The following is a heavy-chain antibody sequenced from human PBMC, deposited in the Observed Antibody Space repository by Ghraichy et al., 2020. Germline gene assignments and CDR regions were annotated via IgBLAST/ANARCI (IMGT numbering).Heavy chain of an antibody. J-gene: IGHJ6*02. CDR2: IYPGDSDT. CDR3: ARRAATTVTPPLNYGMDV. Sequence: GESLNISCKGSGYSFTSYWIGWVRQMPGKGLEWMGIIYPGDSDTRYSPSFQGQVTISADKSISTAYLQWSSLKASDTAMYYCARRAATTVTPPLNYGMDVWGQGTMVTVSS. CDR1: GYSFTSYW. D-gene: IGHD4-11*01. V-gene: IGHV5-51*01.